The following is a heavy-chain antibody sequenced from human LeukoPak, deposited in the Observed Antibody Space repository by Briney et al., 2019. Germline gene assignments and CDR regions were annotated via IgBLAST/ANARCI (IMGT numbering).Heavy chain of an antibody. CDR3: AKDGQGLTYYFDY. Sequence: QAGGSLRLSCAASGFTFSSYGMHWVRQAPGKGLEWVAVISYDGSNKYYADSVKGRFTISRDNSKNTLYLQMNILRDEDTAVYYCAKDGQGLTYYFDYWGQGTLVTVSS. CDR1: GFTFSSYG. J-gene: IGHJ4*02. CDR2: ISYDGSNK. V-gene: IGHV3-30*18. D-gene: IGHD1-14*01.